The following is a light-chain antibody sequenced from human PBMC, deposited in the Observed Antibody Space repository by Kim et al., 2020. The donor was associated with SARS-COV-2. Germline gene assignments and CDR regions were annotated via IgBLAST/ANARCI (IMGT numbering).Light chain of an antibody. CDR1: SSNIGSNT. Sequence: GQGVTISCAGSSSNIGSNTVNWYQQLPRTAPKLLIYSNNQRPSGVPDRFSGSKSGTSASLAISGLQSEDEADYYCAAWDDSLNGVVFGGGTKLTVL. CDR2: SNN. V-gene: IGLV1-44*01. CDR3: AAWDDSLNGVV. J-gene: IGLJ2*01.